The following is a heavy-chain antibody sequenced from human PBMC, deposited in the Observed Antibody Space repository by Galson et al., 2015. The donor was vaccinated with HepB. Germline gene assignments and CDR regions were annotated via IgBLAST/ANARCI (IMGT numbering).Heavy chain of an antibody. CDR1: GFTSSSYS. Sequence: LRLSCAASGFTSSSYSMNWVRQAPGKRLELVSSISSSASYIYYADSVKGRFTISRDVATNSLYLQMISLRAEDTAVYYCARDVAGNWFSDLWGRGTLVTVSS. V-gene: IGHV3-21*01. CDR3: ARDVAGNWFSDL. J-gene: IGHJ2*01. CDR2: ISSSASYI.